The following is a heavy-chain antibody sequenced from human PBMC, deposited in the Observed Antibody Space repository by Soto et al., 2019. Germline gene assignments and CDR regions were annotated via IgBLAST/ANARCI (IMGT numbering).Heavy chain of an antibody. J-gene: IGHJ5*02. Sequence: SETLSLTCXVSGGPISSNTYYWVWIRQPPGKGLEWIGTIYYTGNTHYNVSLESRVTMSVDTAKNQFSLNLTSVTAADTAVYYCARRASDWVDPWGQGTLVTVSS. CDR3: ARRASDWVDP. V-gene: IGHV4-39*01. CDR1: GGPISSNTYY. CDR2: IYYTGNT.